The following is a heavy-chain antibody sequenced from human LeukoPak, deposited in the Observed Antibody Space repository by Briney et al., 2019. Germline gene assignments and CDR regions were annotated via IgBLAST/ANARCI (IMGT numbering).Heavy chain of an antibody. V-gene: IGHV3-20*04. CDR3: ARDKYDFWSGYYTHDAFDI. D-gene: IGHD3-3*01. Sequence: GGSLRLSCAASGFTFDDDGMSWVRQAPGKGLEWVSGINWNGGSTAYADSVKGRFTISRDNAKNSLYLQMSSLRAEDTALYYCARDKYDFWSGYYTHDAFDIWGQGTMVTVSS. J-gene: IGHJ3*02. CDR2: INWNGGST. CDR1: GFTFDDDG.